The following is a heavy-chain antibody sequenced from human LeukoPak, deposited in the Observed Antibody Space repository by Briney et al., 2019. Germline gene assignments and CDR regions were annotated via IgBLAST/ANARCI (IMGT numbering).Heavy chain of an antibody. Sequence: GGSLRLSCAASGFTFSNFAMHWGRQAPGKGLEWVAVISYDGGNEYYADSVKGQFTISRDNSKDRLYLQMNSLRPEDTAMYYCARVRGGRSWYYYGMDVWGRGTTVTVSS. D-gene: IGHD3-16*01. V-gene: IGHV3-30-3*01. CDR3: ARVRGGRSWYYYGMDV. CDR1: GFTFSNFA. CDR2: ISYDGGNE. J-gene: IGHJ6*02.